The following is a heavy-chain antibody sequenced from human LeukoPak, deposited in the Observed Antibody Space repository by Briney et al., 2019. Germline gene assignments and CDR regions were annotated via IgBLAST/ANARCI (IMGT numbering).Heavy chain of an antibody. Sequence: GRSLRLSCAASGFTLSTYAMHWVCQAPGKGLEWVTGIWYDGTKKYYTDSVKGRFTISRDNSKNTLDLQMDSLRAEDTAVYYCARPRSGYNYGAFDIWGQGTMVTVSS. D-gene: IGHD5-24*01. CDR1: GFTLSTYA. V-gene: IGHV3-33*01. CDR2: IWYDGTKK. J-gene: IGHJ3*02. CDR3: ARPRSGYNYGAFDI.